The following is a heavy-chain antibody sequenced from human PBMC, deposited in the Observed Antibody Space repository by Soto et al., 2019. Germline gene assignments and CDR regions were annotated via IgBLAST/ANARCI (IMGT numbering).Heavy chain of an antibody. CDR1: GFTFSSYG. CDR3: ARARNPNYDILTGYSRYYGMDV. V-gene: IGHV3-33*01. CDR2: IWYDGSNK. J-gene: IGHJ6*02. Sequence: PGVSLRLPCSASGFTFSSYGMHWVRPDTGKGLEWVAVIWYDGSNKYYADSVKGRFTISRDNSKNTLYLQMNSLRAEDTAVYYCARARNPNYDILTGYSRYYGMDVWGQGTTVTVSS. D-gene: IGHD3-9*01.